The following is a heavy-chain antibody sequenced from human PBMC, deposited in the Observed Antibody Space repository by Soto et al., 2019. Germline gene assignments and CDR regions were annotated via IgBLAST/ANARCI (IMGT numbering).Heavy chain of an antibody. CDR1: GDSISSYY. V-gene: IGHV4-59*01. CDR3: ARAAAQGYYYYGMDV. D-gene: IGHD6-13*01. Sequence: SETLSLTCTVSGDSISSYYWSWIRQPPGKGLEWIGYIYYSGSTNYNPSLKSRVTISVDTSKNQFSLKLSSVTAADTAVYYCARAAAQGYYYYGMDVWGQGTTVTVS. CDR2: IYYSGST. J-gene: IGHJ6*02.